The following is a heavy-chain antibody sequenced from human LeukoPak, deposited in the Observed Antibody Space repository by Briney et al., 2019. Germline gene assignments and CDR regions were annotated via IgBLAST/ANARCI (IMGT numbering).Heavy chain of an antibody. CDR2: IPSTSSYT. Sequence: PWGSLRLSCVASGFTFSDYYMSWIRQAPGKGLEWVSYIPSTSSYTSYADSVKGRFTISRDNAKNSLYLQMSSLRAEDTAVYYCARAANTAAGTPTLAIDYWGQGTLVTVSS. CDR1: GFTFSDYY. J-gene: IGHJ4*02. D-gene: IGHD6-13*01. CDR3: ARAANTAAGTPTLAIDY. V-gene: IGHV3-11*05.